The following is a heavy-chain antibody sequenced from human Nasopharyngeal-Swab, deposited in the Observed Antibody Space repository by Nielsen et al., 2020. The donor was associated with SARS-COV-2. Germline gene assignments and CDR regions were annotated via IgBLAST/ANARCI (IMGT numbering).Heavy chain of an antibody. V-gene: IGHV1-46*01. J-gene: IGHJ4*02. CDR2: INPSGGST. D-gene: IGHD5-24*01. Sequence: ASVKVSCKASGYTFTSYGVSWVRQAPGQGLEWMGIINPSGGSTTYAQRFQGRVTMTRDTSTSTVYLNLSSLRSEDTAVYYCARGEEEMATIRPFDYWGQGTLVTVSS. CDR1: GYTFTSYG. CDR3: ARGEEEMATIRPFDY.